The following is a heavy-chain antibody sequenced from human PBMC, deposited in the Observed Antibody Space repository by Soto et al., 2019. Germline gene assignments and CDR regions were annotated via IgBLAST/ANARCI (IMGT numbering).Heavy chain of an antibody. D-gene: IGHD1-1*01. CDR3: AKDPPSELEPHQYYGMDV. J-gene: IGHJ6*02. Sequence: GGSLRLSCAASGFTFSSYAMSWVRQAPGKGLEWVSAISGSGGSTYYADSVKGRFTISRDNSKNTLYLQMNSLRAEDTAVYYCAKDPPSELEPHQYYGMDVWGQGTTVTVSS. V-gene: IGHV3-23*01. CDR2: ISGSGGST. CDR1: GFTFSSYA.